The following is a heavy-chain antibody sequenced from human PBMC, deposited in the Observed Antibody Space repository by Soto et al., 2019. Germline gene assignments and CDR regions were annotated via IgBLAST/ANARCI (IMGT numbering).Heavy chain of an antibody. CDR3: ARDLMSLGYCSSTSCYGGMDV. Sequence: AASVKVSCKASGGTFSSYAISWVRQAPGQGLELMGGIIPIFGTANYAQKFQGRVTITADKSTSTAYMELSSLRSEDTAVYYCARDLMSLGYCSSTSCYGGMDVWGQGTTVTVSS. CDR1: GGTFSSYA. V-gene: IGHV1-69*06. J-gene: IGHJ6*02. CDR2: IIPIFGTA. D-gene: IGHD2-2*01.